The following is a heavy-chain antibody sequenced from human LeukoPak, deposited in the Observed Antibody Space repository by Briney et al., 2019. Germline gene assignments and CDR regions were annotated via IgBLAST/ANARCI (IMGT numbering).Heavy chain of an antibody. V-gene: IGHV1-3*01. CDR1: GYTFSGYA. CDR3: ARGIWSATRVDYYLDN. D-gene: IGHD5-24*01. Sequence: ASVKVSCKASGYTFSGYAIHWVRQAPGQRFEWMGWINAGNGHTRYSQNFQGRVTITRDSSANIVYMELSSLTSEDTAVYYCARGIWSATRVDYYLDNWGQGTLVTVSS. CDR2: INAGNGHT. J-gene: IGHJ4*02.